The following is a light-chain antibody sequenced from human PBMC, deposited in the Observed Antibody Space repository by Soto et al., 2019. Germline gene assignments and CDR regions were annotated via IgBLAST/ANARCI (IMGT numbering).Light chain of an antibody. CDR3: NSYTSGNTYV. CDR2: EVS. Sequence: QSALTQPRSVSGSPGQSVTISCTGTSSDVGGYNRVSWYQQPPGTAPKLMIYEVSNRPSGVPDRFSGSKSGNTASLTISGLQPEDEADYYCNSYTSGNTYVFGTGTKVTVL. V-gene: IGLV2-18*02. J-gene: IGLJ1*01. CDR1: SSDVGGYNR.